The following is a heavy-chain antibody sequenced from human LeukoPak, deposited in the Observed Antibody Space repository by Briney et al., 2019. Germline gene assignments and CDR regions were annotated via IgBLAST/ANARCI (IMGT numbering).Heavy chain of an antibody. CDR3: AKSGGYGLIDY. CDR2: IYYSGST. CDR1: GGSISSSSYY. V-gene: IGHV4-39*01. J-gene: IGHJ4*02. Sequence: SETLSLTCTVSGGSISSSSYYWGWIRQPPGKGLEWIGNIYYSGSTYYNASLQSRVTISIDMSKNEFSLRLNSVTAADTAMYYCAKSGGYGLIDYWGQGTLVTVSS. D-gene: IGHD1-26*01.